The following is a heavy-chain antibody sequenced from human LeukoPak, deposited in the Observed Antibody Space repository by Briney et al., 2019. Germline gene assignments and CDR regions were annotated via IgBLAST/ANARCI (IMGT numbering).Heavy chain of an antibody. CDR3: ARDPYYYYYGMDV. Sequence: WASVTVSCTASGGTFSIYAISWVRQAPGQGLEWMGGIIPIFGTANYAQKFQGRVTITADESTSTAYMELSSLRSEDTAVYYCARDPYYYYYGMDVWGQGTTVTVSS. V-gene: IGHV1-69*13. J-gene: IGHJ6*02. CDR1: GGTFSIYA. CDR2: IIPIFGTA.